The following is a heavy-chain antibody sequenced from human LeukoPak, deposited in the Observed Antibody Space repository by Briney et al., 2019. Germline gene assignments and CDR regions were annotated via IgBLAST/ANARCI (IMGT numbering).Heavy chain of an antibody. J-gene: IGHJ3*02. V-gene: IGHV3-7*01. CDR2: IKRNGSEK. D-gene: IGHD2-2*01. Sequence: GGSLRLSCAASGFTFTDYWMSRVRQAPGKGLEWVANIKRNGSEKYYVDSVKGRFTISRDNAKNSLYLQMNSLRTEDTAVYYCAKKEEEYQPLSAFDIWGQGTMVTVSS. CDR3: AKKEEEYQPLSAFDI. CDR1: GFTFTDYW.